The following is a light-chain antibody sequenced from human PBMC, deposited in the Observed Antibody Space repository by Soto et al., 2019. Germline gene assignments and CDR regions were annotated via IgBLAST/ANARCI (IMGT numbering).Light chain of an antibody. J-gene: IGKJ1*01. V-gene: IGKV1-6*01. CDR3: LQDYNYPLT. Sequence: AIQMTQSPSSLSASVGDRVTITCRASQGIRNDLGWYQQKPGKAPKLLIYAASSLRSGVPSRFSGSGSGTDFTLTISSLQPADFATYYCLQDYNYPLTFGQGTKVEIK. CDR2: AAS. CDR1: QGIRND.